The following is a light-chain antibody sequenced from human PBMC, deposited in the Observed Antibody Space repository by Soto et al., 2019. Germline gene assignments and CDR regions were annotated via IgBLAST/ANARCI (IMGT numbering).Light chain of an antibody. Sequence: EIVLTQSPDTLSLPPGERATLSCRATQSIDRNYLAWYQQEPGQAPRLLIHASSIRATGIPDRFSGTGSGTDFTLTISRVEPEDFVVYYCQQYSSSPVTFGGGTKVDIK. V-gene: IGKV3-20*01. CDR2: ASS. J-gene: IGKJ4*01. CDR1: QSIDRNY. CDR3: QQYSSSPVT.